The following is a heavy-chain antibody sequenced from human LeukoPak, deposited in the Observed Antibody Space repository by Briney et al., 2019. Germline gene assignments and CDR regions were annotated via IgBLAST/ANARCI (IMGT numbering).Heavy chain of an antibody. CDR3: AKEFVDRLGELSLSH. D-gene: IGHD3-16*02. CDR2: ISYDGSNK. CDR1: GFTFSSYA. V-gene: IGHV3-30*04. Sequence: GGSLRLSCAASGFTFSSYAMHWVRQAPGKGLEWVAVISYDGSNKYYADSLKGRFTISRDNSKNTLYLQMNSLRAEDTAVYYCAKEFVDRLGELSLSHWGQGTLVTVSS. J-gene: IGHJ4*02.